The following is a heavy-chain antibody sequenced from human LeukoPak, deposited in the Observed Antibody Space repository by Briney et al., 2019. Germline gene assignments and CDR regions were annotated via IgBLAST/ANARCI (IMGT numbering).Heavy chain of an antibody. CDR1: GGSISSSSYY. V-gene: IGHV4-39*01. J-gene: IGHJ4*02. D-gene: IGHD4-23*01. Sequence: SETLSLTCTVSGGSISSSSYYWGWIRQPPGKGLEWIGSIYYSGSTYYNPSLKSRVTISVDTSKNQFSLKLSSVTAADTAVYYCASDYGGNLFDYWGQGTLVTVSS. CDR2: IYYSGST. CDR3: ASDYGGNLFDY.